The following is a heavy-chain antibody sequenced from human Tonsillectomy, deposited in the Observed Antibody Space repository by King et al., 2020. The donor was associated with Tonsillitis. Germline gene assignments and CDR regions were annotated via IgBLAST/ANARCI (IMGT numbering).Heavy chain of an antibody. CDR3: ARSPSDLGDSGDGMDV. CDR2: INPNSGGT. CDR1: GYTFTGYY. V-gene: IGHV1-2*05. J-gene: IGHJ6*02. Sequence: VQLVESGAAVKKPGASVKVSCKASGYTFTGYYMHWVRKAPGQGLEWMGRINPNSGGTNYAQKFQGRVTMTRDTSISTAYMELSRQRADDTVVYYCARSPSDLGDSGDGMDVWGQGTTVTVSS. D-gene: IGHD4-17*01.